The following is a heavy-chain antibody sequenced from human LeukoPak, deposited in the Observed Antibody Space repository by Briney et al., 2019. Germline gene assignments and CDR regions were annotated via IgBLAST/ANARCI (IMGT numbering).Heavy chain of an antibody. CDR3: AGTYCSSTSCYWVGFDY. CDR1: GYTFNNYG. Sequence: ASVRVSCKASGYTFNNYGISWVRQAPGQGLEWMGWVSSYNGDTNYAQKFRGRVTMSTDTSTSTAYMELRSLRSEDTAVYYCAGTYCSSTSCYWVGFDYWGQGTLVTVSS. D-gene: IGHD2-2*01. J-gene: IGHJ4*02. CDR2: VSSYNGDT. V-gene: IGHV1-18*01.